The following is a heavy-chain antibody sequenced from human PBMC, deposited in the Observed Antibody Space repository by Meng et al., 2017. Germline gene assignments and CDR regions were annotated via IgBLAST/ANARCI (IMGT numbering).Heavy chain of an antibody. J-gene: IGHJ4*02. CDR3: ARDGGNYDFDY. CDR2: IIPSSGDA. V-gene: IGHV1-2*06. Sequence: QVPLVQFGAEVKKPGASVKLSCRASGYTFIDAYVRWVRQAPGQGLEWMGRIIPSSGDANSAQKFLGRVTLTWDTSISTAYMELSSLRSDDTATYYCARDGGNYDFDYWGQGTLVTVSS. CDR1: GYTFIDAY. D-gene: IGHD1-7*01.